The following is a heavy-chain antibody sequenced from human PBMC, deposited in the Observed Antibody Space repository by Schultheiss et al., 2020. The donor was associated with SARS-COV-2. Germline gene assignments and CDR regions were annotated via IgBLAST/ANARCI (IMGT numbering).Heavy chain of an antibody. Sequence: SETLSLTCAVYGGSFSGYYWSWIRQPPGKGLEWIGYMYYSGSTNYNPSLKSRVTISGDTSKNQFSLKLSSVTAADTAVYYCARLRPAVASVWGQGTTVTVAS. D-gene: IGHD6-19*01. V-gene: IGHV4-59*08. CDR2: MYYSGST. J-gene: IGHJ6*02. CDR1: GGSFSGYY. CDR3: ARLRPAVASV.